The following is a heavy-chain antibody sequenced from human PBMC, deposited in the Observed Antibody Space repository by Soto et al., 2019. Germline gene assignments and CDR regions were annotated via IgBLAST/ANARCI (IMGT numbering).Heavy chain of an antibody. V-gene: IGHV1-2*02. Sequence: QVQLVQSGAELKKPGASVTVSCKASGYTFTGHDLHWVRQAPGQGLEWMGWIKANGGATKYARKFQGRVTMTRDTSTTTAYLELNSLRSDDTAVYFCAIFGSYSDGSSYPYWGQGNLGTVSA. J-gene: IGHJ4*02. CDR1: GYTFTGHD. CDR3: AIFGSYSDGSSYPY. D-gene: IGHD6-6*01. CDR2: IKANGGAT.